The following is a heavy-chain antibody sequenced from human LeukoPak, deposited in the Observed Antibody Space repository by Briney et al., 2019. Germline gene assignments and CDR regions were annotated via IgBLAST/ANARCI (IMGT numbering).Heavy chain of an antibody. CDR1: GGSIATYY. V-gene: IGHV4-59*12. CDR3: ASVDCSSTSCYADY. J-gene: IGHJ4*02. D-gene: IGHD2-2*01. Sequence: SETLSLTCTVSGGSIATYYWSWSRQPAGKGLEWIGYIYYNGHTDYNPSLKSRVTISVHTSKNQFSLKLSSVTAADTAVYYCASVDCSSTSCYADYWGQGTLVTVSS. CDR2: IYYNGHT.